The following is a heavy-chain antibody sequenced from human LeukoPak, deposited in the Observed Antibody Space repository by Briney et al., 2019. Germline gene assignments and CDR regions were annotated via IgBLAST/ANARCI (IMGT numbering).Heavy chain of an antibody. V-gene: IGHV3-9*01. CDR3: ARDEYYDILTGSRPDY. CDR1: GFTFDDYA. D-gene: IGHD3-9*01. CDR2: ISWNSGSI. J-gene: IGHJ4*02. Sequence: PGGSLRLSCAASGFTFDDYAMHWVRQAPGKGLEWVSGISWNSGSIGYADSVKGRFTISRDNAKNSLYLQMNSLRAEDTAVYYCARDEYYDILTGSRPDYWGQGTLVTVSS.